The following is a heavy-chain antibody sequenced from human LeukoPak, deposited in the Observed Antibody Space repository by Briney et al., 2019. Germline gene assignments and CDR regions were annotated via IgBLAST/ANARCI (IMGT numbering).Heavy chain of an antibody. Sequence: GASVKVSCKASGYTFTGYYMHWVRQAPGQGLEWMGWINPNSGGTNYAQKFQGRVTMTRDTSISTAYMELSRLRSDDTAVYYCARGPPLKALGFDSWGQGTLVTVSS. CDR2: INPNSGGT. J-gene: IGHJ5*02. V-gene: IGHV1-2*02. CDR1: GYTFTGYY. CDR3: ARGPPLKALGFDS.